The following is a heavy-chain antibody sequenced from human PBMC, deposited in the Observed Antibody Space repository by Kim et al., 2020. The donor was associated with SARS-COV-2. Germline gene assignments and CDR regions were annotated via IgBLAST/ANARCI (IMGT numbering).Heavy chain of an antibody. CDR3: AKVNDYGDY. V-gene: IGHV3-9*01. J-gene: IGHJ4*02. Sequence: GGSLRLSCAASGFTFDDYAMHWVRQAPGKGLEWVSGISWNSGSIGYADSVKGRFTISRDNAKNSLYLQMNSLRAEDTALYYCAKVNDYGDYWGQGTLVTVSS. CDR1: GFTFDDYA. CDR2: ISWNSGSI.